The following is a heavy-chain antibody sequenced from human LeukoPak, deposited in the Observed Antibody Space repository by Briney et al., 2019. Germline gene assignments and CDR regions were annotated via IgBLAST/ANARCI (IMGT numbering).Heavy chain of an antibody. CDR1: GFSFSTYW. J-gene: IGHJ4*02. CDR3: ARNRGVVPAATSLDY. D-gene: IGHD2-2*01. V-gene: IGHV3-74*01. Sequence: GGSLRLSCAASGFSFSTYWMHWIRQAPGKGLVWVSRISGAGTSTSYADSVTGRFTISRDNAKNTLYLQMNSLRAEDTAVYYCARNRGVVPAATSLDYWGQGTLVTVSS. CDR2: ISGAGTST.